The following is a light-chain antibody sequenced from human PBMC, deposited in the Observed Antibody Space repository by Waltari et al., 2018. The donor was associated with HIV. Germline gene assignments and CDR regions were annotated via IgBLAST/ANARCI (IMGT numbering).Light chain of an antibody. V-gene: IGLV1-51*01. CDR2: DNN. Sequence: QSVLTQPPSVSAAPGQTVTISRSVSSTFGDDFVSSYQHLPGSAPKLLIYDNNKRPSGISDRFSGSKSGTSATLGITGLQTGDEADYYCGTWDASLSVGVFGGGTKLTVL. CDR1: SSTFGDDF. CDR3: GTWDASLSVGV. J-gene: IGLJ3*02.